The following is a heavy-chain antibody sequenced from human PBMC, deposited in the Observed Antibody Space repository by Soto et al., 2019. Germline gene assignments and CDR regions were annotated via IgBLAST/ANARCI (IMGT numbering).Heavy chain of an antibody. CDR2: FSHSGNT. CDR3: AVNGGNYNFDN. D-gene: IGHD1-26*01. Sequence: QVQLRESGPGLVKPSQTLSLTCSVSGGSVSSGDYSWSWIRQSPGKGLEWIAYFSHSGNTYYSPSLKSRVTVSFNMSKKQFSLRLSSVTAADTATYYCAVNGGNYNFDNWGQGTLVTVSS. J-gene: IGHJ4*02. V-gene: IGHV4-30-4*01. CDR1: GGSVSSGDYS.